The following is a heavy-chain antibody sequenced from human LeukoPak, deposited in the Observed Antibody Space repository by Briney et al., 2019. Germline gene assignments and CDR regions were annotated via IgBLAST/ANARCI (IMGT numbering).Heavy chain of an antibody. CDR3: ARILFGLDPHNPAGY. V-gene: IGHV4-34*01. D-gene: IGHD1-14*01. Sequence: PSETLSLTCAVYGGSFSGYYWSWIRQPPGKGLEWIGEINHSGSTNYNPSLKSRVTISVDTSKNQFSLKLSSVTAADTAVYYCARILFGLDPHNPAGYWGQGTLVIVSS. CDR1: GGSFSGYY. J-gene: IGHJ4*02. CDR2: INHSGST.